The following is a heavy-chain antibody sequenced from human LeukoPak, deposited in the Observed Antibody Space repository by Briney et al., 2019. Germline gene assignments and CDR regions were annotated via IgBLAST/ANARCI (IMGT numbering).Heavy chain of an antibody. V-gene: IGHV4-30-4*01. Sequence: SETLSLTCTVSGGSLSSGDYYWSWIRQPPGKGLEWIGYIYYSGGIYYNPSLKSRVTISVDTSKNHFSLKLSSVTAADTAVYYCATQSRLYDAFDIWGQGTMVTVSS. J-gene: IGHJ3*02. CDR2: IYYSGGI. CDR3: ATQSRLYDAFDI. D-gene: IGHD4/OR15-4a*01. CDR1: GGSLSSGDYY.